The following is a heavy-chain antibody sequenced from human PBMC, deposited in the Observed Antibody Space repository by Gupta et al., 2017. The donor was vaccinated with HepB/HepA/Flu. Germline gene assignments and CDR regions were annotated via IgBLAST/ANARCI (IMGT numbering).Heavy chain of an antibody. V-gene: IGHV3-66*01. CDR2: IYSGGNT. D-gene: IGHD6-13*01. J-gene: IGHJ6*02. CDR1: GFTVSSNY. CDR3: ARELHSRIAVAGMKIDSAYGMDV. Sequence: EVQLVESGGDLVQPGGSLRLSCAASGFTVSSNYMSWVRQAPGKGLEWVSVIYSGGNTYYADSVKGRFTISRDNSKNTLYLQMNSLRAEDTAVYYCARELHSRIAVAGMKIDSAYGMDVWGQGTTVTVSS.